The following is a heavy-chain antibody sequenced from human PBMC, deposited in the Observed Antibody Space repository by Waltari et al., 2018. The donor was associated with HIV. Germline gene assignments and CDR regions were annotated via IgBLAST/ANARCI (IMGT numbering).Heavy chain of an antibody. Sequence: QVQLIQPGAEETKPGASVKVSCTVFGYTLTNSSLHTVRQAPGKGLEWMGGFDPEDDETIYAQKFQGRVTMTEDTSTDSAYMELSSLTSEDTAVYYCATGGGTTSIQLYDLDVWGQGTTVTVSS. V-gene: IGHV1-24*01. CDR2: FDPEDDET. CDR3: ATGGGTTSIQLYDLDV. D-gene: IGHD1-26*01. CDR1: GYTLTNSS. J-gene: IGHJ6*02.